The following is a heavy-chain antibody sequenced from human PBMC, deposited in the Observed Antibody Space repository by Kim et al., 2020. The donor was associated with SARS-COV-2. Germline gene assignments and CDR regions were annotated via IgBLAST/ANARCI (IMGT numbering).Heavy chain of an antibody. J-gene: IGHJ4*02. CDR2: ISSISRSI. CDR1: GCRFSNYE. D-gene: IGHD6-19*01. V-gene: IGHV3-48*03. Sequence: GGSLRLSCAASGCRFSNYERNWIRQTPGKGLEWIAYISSISRSIYYADSVRGRFTISRDNAKNSLYLQMNSLRAEDTAVYYCATPASTDGWYFDYWGRGTLVTVSS. CDR3: ATPASTDGWYFDY.